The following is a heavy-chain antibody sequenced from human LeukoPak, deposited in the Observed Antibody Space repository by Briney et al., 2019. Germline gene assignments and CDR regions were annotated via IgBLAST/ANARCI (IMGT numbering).Heavy chain of an antibody. V-gene: IGHV1-8*01. CDR3: ARVEQLFPDY. CDR2: MNPNSGNT. Sequence: ASVKVSCKASGYTLTSYDINWVRQATGQGLEWMGWMNPNSGNTGYAQKFQGRVTMTRDTSISTAYMELSRLRSDDTAVYYCARVEQLFPDYWGQGTLVTVSS. D-gene: IGHD6-13*01. J-gene: IGHJ4*02. CDR1: GYTLTSYD.